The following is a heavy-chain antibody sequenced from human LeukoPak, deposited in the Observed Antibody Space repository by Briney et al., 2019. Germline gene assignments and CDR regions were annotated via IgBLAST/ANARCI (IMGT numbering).Heavy chain of an antibody. V-gene: IGHV4-39*01. CDR1: GGSISSSSYY. D-gene: IGHD3-22*01. J-gene: IGHJ4*02. Sequence: SETLSLTCTVSGGSISSSSYYWGWIRQPPGKELEWIGSIYYSGSTYYNPSLKSRVTISVDTSKNQFSLKLSSVTAADTAVYYCASRNYYDSSGYSRVDYWGQGTLVTVSS. CDR3: ASRNYYDSSGYSRVDY. CDR2: IYYSGST.